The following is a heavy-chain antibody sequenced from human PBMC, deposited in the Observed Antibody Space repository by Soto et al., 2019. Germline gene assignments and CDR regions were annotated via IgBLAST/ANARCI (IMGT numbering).Heavy chain of an antibody. J-gene: IGHJ4*02. CDR1: GFTFSTYW. V-gene: IGHV3-74*01. CDR3: AAGGSGYYAN. Sequence: EVQLVESGGDLVQPGGSLRLSCAASGFTFSTYWMHWVRQAPGKGLLWVSRIKTDGTYATYADSVKGRFTISRDNAKNTLYLQMNSLRVEDAALYYCAAGGSGYYANWGQGTPVIVSS. D-gene: IGHD3-22*01. CDR2: IKTDGTYA.